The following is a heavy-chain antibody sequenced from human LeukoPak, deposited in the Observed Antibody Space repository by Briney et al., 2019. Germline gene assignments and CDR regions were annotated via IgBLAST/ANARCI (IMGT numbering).Heavy chain of an antibody. D-gene: IGHD5-24*01. CDR1: GFTLSSYA. J-gene: IGHJ4*02. Sequence: GGSLRLSCAASGFTLSSYAMSWVRQAPGKGLEWVSAISGSGGSTYYADSVKGRFTISRDNSKNTLYLQMHSLRAEDTAVYYCAKERVEMATLYYFDYWGQGTLVTVSS. V-gene: IGHV3-23*01. CDR2: ISGSGGST. CDR3: AKERVEMATLYYFDY.